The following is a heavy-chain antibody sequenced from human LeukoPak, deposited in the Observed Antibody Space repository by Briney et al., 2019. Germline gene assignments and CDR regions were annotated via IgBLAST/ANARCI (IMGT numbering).Heavy chain of an antibody. Sequence: GSLRLSCAASGFTFNDYYMSWIRQAPGKGLEWLSYINIGGTNTHYADSVKGRFTISRDNAKKSLYLEMNNLRAEDTAVYYCATDGAGFDAWGQGVLVTVSS. J-gene: IGHJ5*02. V-gene: IGHV3-11*01. CDR3: ATDGAGFDA. CDR1: GFTFNDYY. CDR2: INIGGTNT.